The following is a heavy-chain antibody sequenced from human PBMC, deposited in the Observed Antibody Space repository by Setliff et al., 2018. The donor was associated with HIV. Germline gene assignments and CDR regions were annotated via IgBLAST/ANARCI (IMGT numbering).Heavy chain of an antibody. CDR3: TTNLPRPEALRQSGVDP. CDR1: GFTFSNAW. Sequence: GGSLSLSCAASGFTFSNAWMTWVRQAQGNGLEWVGRIKTKSDGETADYAAPVKGRFTISRDDSKNTLYLQMNSMKNEYTAVYYCTTNLPRPEALRQSGVDPWGQGALVTVSS. CDR2: IKTKSDGETA. D-gene: IGHD3-10*01. V-gene: IGHV3-15*01. J-gene: IGHJ5*02.